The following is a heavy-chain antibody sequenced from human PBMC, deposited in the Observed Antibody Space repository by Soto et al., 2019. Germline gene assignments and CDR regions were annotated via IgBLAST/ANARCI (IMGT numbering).Heavy chain of an antibody. CDR1: GFTFSTYC. Sequence: GGSLILSCAASGFTFSTYCMHWVRQAPGKGLEWVALIWSDGSNKYYADSVKGRFTISRDNSKKTLYLQMNSLRAEDTAVYYCVRVFDTYYFDLWGQGNMVTVS. CDR2: IWSDGSNK. D-gene: IGHD3-9*01. CDR3: VRVFDTYYFDL. V-gene: IGHV3-33*01. J-gene: IGHJ4*02.